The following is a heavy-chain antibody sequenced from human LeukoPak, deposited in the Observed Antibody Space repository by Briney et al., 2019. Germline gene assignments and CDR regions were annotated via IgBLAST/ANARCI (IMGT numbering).Heavy chain of an antibody. Sequence: GGSLRLSCAASGFTFSSYGMNWVRQAPGKGLEWVAFIRCAGSNTYYADSVKGRFTISRDNSKNTLYLQMNSLRAEDQSVEYCFHSCVTAKRSTEDAFDIWGQGTMVTVSS. CDR3: FHSCVTAKRSTEDAFDI. J-gene: IGHJ3*02. D-gene: IGHD2-21*02. CDR1: GFTFSSYG. CDR2: IRCAGSNT. V-gene: IGHV3-30*02.